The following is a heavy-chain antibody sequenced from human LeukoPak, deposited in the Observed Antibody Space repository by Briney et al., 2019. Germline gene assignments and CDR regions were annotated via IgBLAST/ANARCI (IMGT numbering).Heavy chain of an antibody. Sequence: PSETLSLTCTVSGGSISSGSYYWSWIRQPAGKGLEWIGRIYTSGSTNYNPSLKSRVTISVDTSKNQFSLKLSSVTAADTAVYYCARVLVVVPAAIHDAFDIWGQGTMVTVSS. V-gene: IGHV4-61*02. CDR1: GGSISSGSYY. CDR2: IYTSGST. D-gene: IGHD2-2*01. J-gene: IGHJ3*02. CDR3: ARVLVVVPAAIHDAFDI.